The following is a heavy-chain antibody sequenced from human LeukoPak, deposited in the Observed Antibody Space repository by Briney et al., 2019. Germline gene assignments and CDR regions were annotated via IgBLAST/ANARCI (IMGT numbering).Heavy chain of an antibody. D-gene: IGHD3-22*01. Sequence: SETLSLTCIVSGGSITSDYWTWIRQTPGKGLEWIGHIYYSGDTNYNPSLSSRATISVDTSKNQVSLTPTSVTAADTAVYYCARQMYDSSATHAQYFDYWGQGTLVTVSS. J-gene: IGHJ4*02. CDR1: GGSITSDY. CDR3: ARQMYDSSATHAQYFDY. CDR2: IYYSGDT. V-gene: IGHV4-59*08.